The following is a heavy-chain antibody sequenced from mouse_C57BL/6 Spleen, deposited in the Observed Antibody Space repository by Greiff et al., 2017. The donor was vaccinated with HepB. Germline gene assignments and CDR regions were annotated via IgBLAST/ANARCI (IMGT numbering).Heavy chain of an antibody. V-gene: IGHV1-55*01. CDR3: ARSGTVRDYFDY. CDR1: GYTFTSYW. CDR2: IYPGSGST. J-gene: IGHJ2*01. Sequence: QVQLQQPGAELVKPGASVKMSCKASGYTFTSYWITWVKQRPGQGLEWIGDIYPGSGSTNYNEKFKSKATLTVDTSSSTAYMQHSSLTSEDSAVYYCARSGTVRDYFDYWGQGTTLTVSS. D-gene: IGHD1-1*01.